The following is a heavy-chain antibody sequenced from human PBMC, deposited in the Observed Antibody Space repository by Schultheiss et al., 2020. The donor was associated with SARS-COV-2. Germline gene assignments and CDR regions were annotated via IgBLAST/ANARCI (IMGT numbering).Heavy chain of an antibody. Sequence: GGSLRLSCAASGFTFSSYWMSWVRQAPGKGLEWVANIKQDGSEKYYVDSVKGRFTISRDNAKNSLYLQMNSLRAEDTAVYYCARPITIFGVNPYYMDVWGKGTTVTVSS. V-gene: IGHV3-7*01. CDR2: IKQDGSEK. J-gene: IGHJ6*03. CDR3: ARPITIFGVNPYYMDV. CDR1: GFTFSSYW. D-gene: IGHD3-3*01.